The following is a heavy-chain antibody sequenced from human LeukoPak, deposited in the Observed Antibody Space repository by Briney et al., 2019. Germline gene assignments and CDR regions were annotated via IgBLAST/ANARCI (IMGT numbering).Heavy chain of an antibody. CDR1: GFTFSSYG. V-gene: IGHV3-33*01. CDR3: ARDRSISAAGDTY. Sequence: GRSLRLSCAASGFTFSSYGMHWVRQAPGKGLEWVAVIWYDGSNKYYADSVKGRFTISRDNSKNTLYLQMNSLRAEDTAVYYCARDRSISAAGDTYWGQGTLVTVSS. CDR2: IWYDGSNK. J-gene: IGHJ4*02. D-gene: IGHD6-13*01.